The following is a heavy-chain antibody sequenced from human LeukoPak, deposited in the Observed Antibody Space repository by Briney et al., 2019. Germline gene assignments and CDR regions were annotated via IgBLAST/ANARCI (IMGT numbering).Heavy chain of an antibody. CDR3: AREGNSGYDVIDY. CDR2: IFYSGST. J-gene: IGHJ4*02. CDR1: GGSISSGSYY. Sequence: SQTLSLTCTVSGGSISSGSYYWNWIRQPPGTGLEWIGYIFYSGSTNYNPSLRSRVTISVDTSKNQFSLKLSSVTAADTAVYYCAREGNSGYDVIDYWGQGTLVTVSS. D-gene: IGHD5-12*01. V-gene: IGHV4-61*01.